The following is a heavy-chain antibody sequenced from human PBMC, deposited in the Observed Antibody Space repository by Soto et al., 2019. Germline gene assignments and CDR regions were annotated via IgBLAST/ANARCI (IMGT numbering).Heavy chain of an antibody. Sequence: ASVKVSCKASGGTFSSYAISWVRQAPGQGLEWMGGIIPIFGTANYAQKFQGRVTITADESTSTAYMELSSLRSEDTAVYYCAWVTTVTTFDYWGQGTLVTVSS. J-gene: IGHJ4*02. CDR3: AWVTTVTTFDY. CDR2: IIPIFGTA. CDR1: GGTFSSYA. D-gene: IGHD4-17*01. V-gene: IGHV1-69*13.